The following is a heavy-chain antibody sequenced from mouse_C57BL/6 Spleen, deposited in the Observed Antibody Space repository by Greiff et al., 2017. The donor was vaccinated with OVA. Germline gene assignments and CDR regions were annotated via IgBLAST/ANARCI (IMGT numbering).Heavy chain of an antibody. J-gene: IGHJ2*01. CDR3: ARFITTVVATDY. CDR2: IYPGDGDT. CDR1: GYAFSSSW. D-gene: IGHD1-1*01. Sequence: VQVVESGPELVKPGASVKISCKASGYAFSSSWMNWVKQRPGKGLEWIGRIYPGDGDTNYNGKFKGKATLTADKSSSTAYMQLSSLTSEDSAVYFCARFITTVVATDYWGQGTTLTVSS. V-gene: IGHV1-82*01.